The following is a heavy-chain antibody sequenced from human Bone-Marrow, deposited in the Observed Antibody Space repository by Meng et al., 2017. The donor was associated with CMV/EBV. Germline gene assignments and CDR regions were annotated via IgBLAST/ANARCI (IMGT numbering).Heavy chain of an antibody. D-gene: IGHD6-13*01. CDR2: ISSGSSYI. Sequence: GESLKISCAASGFTFSSYWMHWVRQAPGKGLVWVSSISSGSSYIFYADSVKGRFTISRDNAKNSLYLQMDSLRAEDTAVYYCAKDVIAAAGTPFYFDYWGQGSLVTVSS. CDR3: AKDVIAAAGTPFYFDY. CDR1: GFTFSSYW. J-gene: IGHJ4*02. V-gene: IGHV3-21*01.